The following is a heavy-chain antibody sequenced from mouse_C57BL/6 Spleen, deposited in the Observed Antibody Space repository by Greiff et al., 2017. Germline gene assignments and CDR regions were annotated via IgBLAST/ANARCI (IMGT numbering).Heavy chain of an antibody. V-gene: IGHV5-9*01. CDR2: ISGGGGNA. CDR1: GFTFSSYT. CDR3: ARNGYYYGSSPWYFDY. D-gene: IGHD1-1*01. Sequence: EVKLVESGGGLVKPGVSLKVSCAASGFTFSSYTMSWVRQTPVKRREWVGTISGGGGNAYYPDSVKGRFTISRDNAKNTLYLQMSSLRSEDTALYYCARNGYYYGSSPWYFDYWGQGTTLTVSS. J-gene: IGHJ2*01.